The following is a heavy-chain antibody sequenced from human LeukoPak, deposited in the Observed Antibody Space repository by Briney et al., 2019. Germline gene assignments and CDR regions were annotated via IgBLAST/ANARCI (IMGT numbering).Heavy chain of an antibody. V-gene: IGHV3-30*04. CDR2: ISYDGITE. CDR3: ARDWFHAIDY. D-gene: IGHD2/OR15-2a*01. CDR1: GFAFSSYA. Sequence: GGSLRLSCAASGFAFSSYAMHWVRQAPGKGLEWVAIISYDGITEDYSDSVKGRFSISRDNFKNTLFLQMNGLRDEDTAVYYCARDWFHAIDYWGQGTLVTVSS. J-gene: IGHJ4*02.